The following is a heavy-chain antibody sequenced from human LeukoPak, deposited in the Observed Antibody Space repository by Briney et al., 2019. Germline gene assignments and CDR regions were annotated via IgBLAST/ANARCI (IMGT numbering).Heavy chain of an antibody. Sequence: GGSLRLSCGGSGFIVSGSYMSWVRQAPGKGLEWVSRINERATIISYADSVKGRFTISRENARNTLYLQMNSLTAEDTAVYYCVRDLILVWAPGDDFDHWGQGTLVTVSS. V-gene: IGHV3-74*01. D-gene: IGHD3-16*01. CDR1: GFIVSGSY. CDR3: VRDLILVWAPGDDFDH. CDR2: INERATII. J-gene: IGHJ4*02.